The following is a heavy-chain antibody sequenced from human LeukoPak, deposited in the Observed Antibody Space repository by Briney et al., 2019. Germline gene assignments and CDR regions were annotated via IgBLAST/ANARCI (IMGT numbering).Heavy chain of an antibody. CDR1: GGSISSGGYY. V-gene: IGHV4-31*03. CDR2: IYYSGST. J-gene: IGHJ4*02. D-gene: IGHD3-10*01. Sequence: SETLSLTCTVSGGSISSGGYYWSWIRQHPGKGLEWIGYIYYSGSTYYNPSLKSRVTISVDTPKNQFSLKLSSVTAADTAVYYCARDSSRVRYFDYWGQGTLVTVSS. CDR3: ARDSSRVRYFDY.